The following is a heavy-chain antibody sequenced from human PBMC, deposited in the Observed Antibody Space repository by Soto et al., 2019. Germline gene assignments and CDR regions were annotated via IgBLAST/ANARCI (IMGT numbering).Heavy chain of an antibody. J-gene: IGHJ4*02. CDR3: ARDAPGVAPY. CDR2: INYRGTT. D-gene: IGHD2-15*01. CDR1: GGSIINGDTY. Sequence: QVQLQESGPGLVKPSQTLSLPCTVSGGSIINGDTYLNWIRQHPEKGLEWMGYINYRGTTNYNPALKSRILISIDTSKNQFSLRLTSVTAADTSFYYCARDAPGVAPYWGQGTLVTVSS. V-gene: IGHV4-31*03.